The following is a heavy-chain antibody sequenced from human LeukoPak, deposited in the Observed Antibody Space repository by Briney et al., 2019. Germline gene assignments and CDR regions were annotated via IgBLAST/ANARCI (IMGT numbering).Heavy chain of an antibody. Sequence: TGGSLRLSCAASGFTFSSYWMSWVRQAPGKGLEWVANIKQDGSEKYYVDSVKGRFTISRDNAKNSLYPQMNSLRAEDTAVYYCARDRYYDFWSGYYTPVYWFDPWGQGTLVTVSS. CDR3: ARDRYYDFWSGYYTPVYWFDP. CDR1: GFTFSSYW. CDR2: IKQDGSEK. J-gene: IGHJ5*02. V-gene: IGHV3-7*01. D-gene: IGHD3-3*01.